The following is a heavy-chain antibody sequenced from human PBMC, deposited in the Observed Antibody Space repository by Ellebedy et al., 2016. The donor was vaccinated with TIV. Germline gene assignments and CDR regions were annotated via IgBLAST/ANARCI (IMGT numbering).Heavy chain of an antibody. CDR3: ASGSKYYFDF. Sequence: MPGGSLRLSCTVSGASITGYYWSWIRQPPGKGLEWLGYIYNSGSTNYNSSLKSRVTISLDTSKNHFSLTVRSVTAADTAVYYCASGSKYYFDFWGQGALVTVSS. CDR2: IYNSGST. J-gene: IGHJ4*02. V-gene: IGHV4-59*08. CDR1: GASITGYY.